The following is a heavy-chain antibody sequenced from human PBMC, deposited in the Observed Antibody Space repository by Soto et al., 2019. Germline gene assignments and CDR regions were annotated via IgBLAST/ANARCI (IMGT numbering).Heavy chain of an antibody. Sequence: GESLKISCEGSGYIFTSYWIAWCLQMPGKGLEWMGIIHPRDSDTRYNPSFQGQVTVSADKSISTAYVQWSSLKASDTAMYYCARLDNSGYYVYWGQGTLVTVSS. J-gene: IGHJ4*02. V-gene: IGHV5-51*01. CDR1: GYIFTSYW. CDR3: ARLDNSGYYVY. CDR2: IHPRDSDT. D-gene: IGHD3-22*01.